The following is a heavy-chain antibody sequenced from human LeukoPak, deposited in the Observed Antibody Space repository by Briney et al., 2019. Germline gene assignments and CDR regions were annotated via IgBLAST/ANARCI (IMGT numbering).Heavy chain of an antibody. D-gene: IGHD2-2*01. CDR3: ARALSRTDIVVVPAVYNWFDP. J-gene: IGHJ5*02. CDR1: GYTFTSYG. Sequence: ASVKVSCKASGYTFTSYGISWVRQAPGQGLEWMGWISAYNGNTNYAQRLQGRVTMTTDTSTSTAYMELRSLRSDDTAVYYCARALSRTDIVVVPAVYNWFDPWGQGTLVTVSS. CDR2: ISAYNGNT. V-gene: IGHV1-18*01.